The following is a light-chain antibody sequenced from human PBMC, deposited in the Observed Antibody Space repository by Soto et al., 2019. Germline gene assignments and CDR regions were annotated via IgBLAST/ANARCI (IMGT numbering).Light chain of an antibody. CDR1: QSVLYSSNNKNY. V-gene: IGKV4-1*01. CDR3: QQYYTAPRT. CDR2: WAS. J-gene: IGKJ1*01. Sequence: DIVMTQSTDSLAVSLGERATINCKSSQSVLYSSNNKNYLAWYQQKPGQPPKLLIYWASTRESGVPDRFSGSGSGTDFTLTISSLQAEDVALYFCQQYYTAPRTVGQGTKVEI.